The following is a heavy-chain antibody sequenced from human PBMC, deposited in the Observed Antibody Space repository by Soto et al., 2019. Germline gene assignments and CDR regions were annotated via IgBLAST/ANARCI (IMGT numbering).Heavy chain of an antibody. CDR1: GFTFSTYA. J-gene: IGHJ4*02. D-gene: IGHD1-7*01. CDR2: ISANGQGI. Sequence: LRLSCAASGFTFSTYALSWVRQAPGKGLEWVSAISANGQGIYYADSVRGRFTISRDNSKNTIFLHMDSLRAEDTAVYYCAKDRNYPRDQFHYWGQGTLVTVSS. CDR3: AKDRNYPRDQFHY. V-gene: IGHV3-23*01.